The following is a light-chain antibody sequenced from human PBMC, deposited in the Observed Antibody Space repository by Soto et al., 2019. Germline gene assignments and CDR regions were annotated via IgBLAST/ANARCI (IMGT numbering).Light chain of an antibody. CDR3: SSYTGSSTLDV. J-gene: IGLJ1*01. V-gene: IGLV2-14*01. CDR1: TSDVGGYIS. CDR2: EVS. Sequence: QSALTQPASVSGSPGQSVTISCTGTTSDVGGYISVSWYQQHPGKAPKLMIYEVSNRPSGVSNRFYGSKSGDTASLTISGLQAEDEADYYCSSYTGSSTLDVFGSGTKVNV.